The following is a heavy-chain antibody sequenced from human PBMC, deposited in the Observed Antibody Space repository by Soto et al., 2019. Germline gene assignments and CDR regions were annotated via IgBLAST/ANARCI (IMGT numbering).Heavy chain of an antibody. J-gene: IGHJ4*02. CDR1: GDSMDTNRW. V-gene: IGHV4-4*02. D-gene: IGHD1-26*01. CDR2: VTRSGST. CDR3: AGQKGSRFFGGVDFFDY. Sequence: QVQLQESGPGLVKPSETLSLTCAVFGDSMDTNRWWSWVRQSPGKGLEWIGVVTRSGSTNYNPSLKSRFYISIDTSNEHLSLHLCSVTAAAAAVYYGAGQKGSRFFGGVDFFDYWGLGSLVSVSS.